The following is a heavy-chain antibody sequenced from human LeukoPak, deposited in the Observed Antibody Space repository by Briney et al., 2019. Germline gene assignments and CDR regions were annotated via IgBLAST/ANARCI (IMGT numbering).Heavy chain of an antibody. V-gene: IGHV3-23*01. CDR3: AKGSSGWYTTPSGY. CDR2: ISGSGGST. D-gene: IGHD6-19*01. CDR1: GFTFSSYA. J-gene: IGHJ4*02. Sequence: PGGSLRLSCAASGFTFSSYAMSWVRQAPGKGLEWVSAISGSGGSTYYADSVKGRFTISRDNSKNTLYLQMNSLRAEDTAVYYCAKGSSGWYTTPSGYWGQGTLVTVSS.